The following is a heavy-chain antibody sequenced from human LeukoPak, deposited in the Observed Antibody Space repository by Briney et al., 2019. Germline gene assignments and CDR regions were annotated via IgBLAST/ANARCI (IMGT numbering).Heavy chain of an antibody. D-gene: IGHD5-24*01. CDR3: ARDIQLST. CDR1: GFTFSDSA. V-gene: IGHV3-23*01. J-gene: IGHJ3*01. CDR2: ISFSGANS. Sequence: GGSLRLSCAASGFTFSDSAMTWVRQAPGKGLDWVSLISFSGANSYYADSVKSRFTISRDNSKDTPFLQMNSLRAEDTAIYYCARDIQLSTWGLGTMVTVSS.